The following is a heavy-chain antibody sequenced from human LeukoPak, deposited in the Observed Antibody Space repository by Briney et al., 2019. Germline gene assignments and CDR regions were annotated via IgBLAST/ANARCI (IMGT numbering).Heavy chain of an antibody. CDR1: GGSLSGYY. Sequence: SETLSLTCTVSGGSLSGYYWSWIRQTPGKGLEWIGYIYSSGTTNYNRSLQSRVILSLDTPKNQFSLRLTSVTAADTAMYFCARRISSWNVYIDKWGQGIQVTVSS. J-gene: IGHJ4*02. V-gene: IGHV4-4*08. CDR3: ARRISSWNVYIDK. D-gene: IGHD1-1*01. CDR2: IYSSGTT.